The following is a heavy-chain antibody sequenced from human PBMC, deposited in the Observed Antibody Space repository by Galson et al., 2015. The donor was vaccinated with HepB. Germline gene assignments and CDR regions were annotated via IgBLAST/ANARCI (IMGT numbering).Heavy chain of an antibody. CDR2: LTRTSSHV. Sequence: SLRLSCAASGFTFGDYSMNWVRQAPGKGLEWVSTLTRTSSHVYYADSVKGRFTVSRDDAENSLYLQMSSLRAEDTAIYYCARFITGGFDYWGQGTLVTVSS. V-gene: IGHV3-21*01. CDR1: GFTFGDYS. CDR3: ARFITGGFDY. J-gene: IGHJ4*02. D-gene: IGHD2-8*02.